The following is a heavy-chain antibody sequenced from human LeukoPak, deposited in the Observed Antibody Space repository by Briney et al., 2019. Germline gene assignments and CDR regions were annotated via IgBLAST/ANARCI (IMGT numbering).Heavy chain of an antibody. J-gene: IGHJ4*02. CDR1: GFTFSSYW. Sequence: GGSLRLSYAASGFTFSSYWMSWVRQAPGKGLEWVANIKQDGSEKYYVDSVKGRFTISRDNAKNSLYLQMNSLRAEDTAVYYCARDIVSGWNDYWGQGTLVTVSS. D-gene: IGHD6-19*01. V-gene: IGHV3-7*01. CDR2: IKQDGSEK. CDR3: ARDIVSGWNDY.